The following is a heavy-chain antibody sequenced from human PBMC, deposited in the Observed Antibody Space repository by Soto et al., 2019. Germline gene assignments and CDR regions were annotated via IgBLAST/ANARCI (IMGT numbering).Heavy chain of an antibody. CDR2: IYYSGST. CDR3: YAFGGYDRRQTHNWFDP. CDR1: GGSISSSSYY. Sequence: SETLSLTCTVSGGSISSSSYYWGWIRQPPGKGLEWIVSIYYSGSTYYNPSLKSRVTISVDTSKNQFSLKLSSVTAADTAVYYSYAFGGYDRRQTHNWFDPWGQGTLVTVSS. J-gene: IGHJ5*02. V-gene: IGHV4-39*01. D-gene: IGHD5-12*01.